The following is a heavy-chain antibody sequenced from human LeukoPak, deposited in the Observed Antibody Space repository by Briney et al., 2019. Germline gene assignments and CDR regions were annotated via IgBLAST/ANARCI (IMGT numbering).Heavy chain of an antibody. CDR2: IYHSGST. Sequence: KPSETLSLTCTVSGYSISSGYYWGWIRQPPGKGLEWIGSIYHSGSTYYNPSLKSRVTISVDTSKNQFSLKLSSVTAADTAVYYCAREDGYNGDFDYWGQGTLVTVSS. V-gene: IGHV4-38-2*02. CDR3: AREDGYNGDFDY. D-gene: IGHD5-24*01. J-gene: IGHJ4*02. CDR1: GYSISSGYY.